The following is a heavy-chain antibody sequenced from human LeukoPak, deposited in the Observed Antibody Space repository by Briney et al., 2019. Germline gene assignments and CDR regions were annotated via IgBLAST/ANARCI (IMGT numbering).Heavy chain of an antibody. Sequence: SETLSLTFAVYGGSFSGYYWSWIRQPPGKGLEWIGEINHSGSTNYNPSLKSRVTISVDTSKNQFSLKLSSVTAADTAVYYCATYYDFPNWFDPWGQGTLVTVSS. D-gene: IGHD3-3*01. J-gene: IGHJ5*02. CDR1: GGSFSGYY. CDR2: INHSGST. CDR3: ATYYDFPNWFDP. V-gene: IGHV4-34*01.